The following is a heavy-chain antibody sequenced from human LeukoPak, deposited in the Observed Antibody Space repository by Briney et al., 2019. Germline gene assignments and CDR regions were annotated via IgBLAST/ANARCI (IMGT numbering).Heavy chain of an antibody. D-gene: IGHD5-12*01. Sequence: AASVKVSCKVSGYTLTELSMHWVRQAPGKELERMGGLDPEDGETIYAQKFQGRVTMTEDTSTDTAYMELSSLRSEDTAVYYCATARGYSGYDLSGTFDYWGQGTLVTVSS. J-gene: IGHJ4*02. V-gene: IGHV1-24*01. CDR3: ATARGYSGYDLSGTFDY. CDR2: LDPEDGET. CDR1: GYTLTELS.